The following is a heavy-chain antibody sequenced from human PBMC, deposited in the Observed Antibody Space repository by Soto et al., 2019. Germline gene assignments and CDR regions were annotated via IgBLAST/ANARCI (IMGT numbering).Heavy chain of an antibody. Sequence: GGPLRLSCAASGFTFSSYSMNWVRQAPGKGLEWVSYISSSSSTIYYADSVKGRFTISRDNAKNSLYLQMNSLRDEDTAVYYCARQTRPPYYYDSSGYSPWGQGTLVTVSS. J-gene: IGHJ5*02. CDR1: GFTFSSYS. V-gene: IGHV3-48*02. CDR2: ISSSSSTI. CDR3: ARQTRPPYYYDSSGYSP. D-gene: IGHD3-22*01.